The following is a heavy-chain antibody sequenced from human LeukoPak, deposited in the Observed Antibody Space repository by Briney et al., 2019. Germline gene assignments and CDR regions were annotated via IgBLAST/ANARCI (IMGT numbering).Heavy chain of an antibody. D-gene: IGHD2-2*01. Sequence: GESLRLSCAASGFTFSSYAMKWVRQDPGKGLEWVSAISRTSAYIYYSDSVKGRFTISRDNAKNSVYLQIDSLRAEDTAVYYCARDERRYCSDSSCYPGDYWGQGTLVTVSS. CDR3: ARDERRYCSDSSCYPGDY. J-gene: IGHJ4*02. V-gene: IGHV3-21*01. CDR1: GFTFSSYA. CDR2: ISRTSAYI.